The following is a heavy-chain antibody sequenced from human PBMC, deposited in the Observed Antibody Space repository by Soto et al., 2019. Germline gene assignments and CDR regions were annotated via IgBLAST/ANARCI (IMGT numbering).Heavy chain of an antibody. CDR1: GGSISSSSYY. Sequence: SETLSLTCTVSGGSISSSSYYWGWIRQPPGKGLEWIGSIYYSGSTYYNPSLKSRVTISVDTSKNQFSLKLSSVTAADTAVYYCARHGYHYGSGSVPQFDYWGQGTLVT. CDR2: IYYSGST. CDR3: ARHGYHYGSGSVPQFDY. J-gene: IGHJ4*02. V-gene: IGHV4-39*01. D-gene: IGHD3-10*01.